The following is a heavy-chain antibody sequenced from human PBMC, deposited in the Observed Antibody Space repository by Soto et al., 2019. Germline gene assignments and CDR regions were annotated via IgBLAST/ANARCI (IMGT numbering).Heavy chain of an antibody. CDR1: GGSFSGYY. J-gene: IGHJ4*02. D-gene: IGHD7-27*01. V-gene: IGHV4-34*01. Sequence: QVQLQQWGAGLLKPSETLSLTCAVYGGSFSGYYWSWIRQPPGKGLEWIGEINHSGSTNYNPSLKSRVTISVDTSKIQFSLKLSSVTAADTAVYYCARSLNWGGNYWGQGTLVTVSS. CDR3: ARSLNWGGNY. CDR2: INHSGST.